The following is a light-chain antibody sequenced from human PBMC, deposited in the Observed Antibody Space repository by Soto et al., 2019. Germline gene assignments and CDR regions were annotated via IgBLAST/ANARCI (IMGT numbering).Light chain of an antibody. V-gene: IGKV3-20*01. CDR1: QSVSNY. CDR3: QQSGGSPQT. CDR2: GAS. J-gene: IGKJ1*01. Sequence: EIVLTQSPGTLSLSPGERATLSCRASQSVSNYLAWYQQKPGQAPRLLIYGASSRATGIPDRFSGSGSGTDFTLTISRLEPEDFAVYYCQQSGGSPQTFGQGTKV.